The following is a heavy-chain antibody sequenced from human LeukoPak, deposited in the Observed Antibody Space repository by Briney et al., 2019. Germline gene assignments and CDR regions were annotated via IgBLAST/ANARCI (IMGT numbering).Heavy chain of an antibody. J-gene: IGHJ6*02. V-gene: IGHV3-66*01. CDR3: ARDSRKGYGSGSYYDYYYYYGMDV. D-gene: IGHD3-10*01. CDR2: IYSGGST. CDR1: GFTVSSNY. Sequence: GGSLRLSCAASGFTVSSNYMSWVRQAPGKGLEWVSVIYSGGSTYYADSVKGRFTISRDNSKNTLYLQMNSLRAEDTAVYYCARDSRKGYGSGSYYDYYYYYGMDVWGQGTTVTVSS.